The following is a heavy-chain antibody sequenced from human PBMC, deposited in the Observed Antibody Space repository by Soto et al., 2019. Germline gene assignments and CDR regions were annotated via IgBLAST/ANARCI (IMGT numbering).Heavy chain of an antibody. CDR1: GFTFSSYG. D-gene: IGHD2-2*01. CDR2: ISYDGSNK. J-gene: IGHJ4*02. V-gene: IGHV3-30*18. Sequence: QVQLVESGGGVVQPGRSLRLSCAASGFTFSSYGMHWVRQAPGKGLEWVAVISYDGSNKYYADSVKGRFTISRDNSKNTLYLQMNSLRADDTAVYYCAKDRGFHTYHTAYWCQGTLGTVSS. CDR3: AKDRGFHTYHTAY.